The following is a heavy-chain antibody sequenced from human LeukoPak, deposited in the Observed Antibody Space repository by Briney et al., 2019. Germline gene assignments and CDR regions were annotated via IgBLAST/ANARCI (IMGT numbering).Heavy chain of an antibody. CDR3: ARHPTLTSGGNFDY. V-gene: IGHV4-59*08. CDR2: IYYSGST. Sequence: PSETLSLTCTASGGSISSYYRSWIRQPPAKGPEWIGYIYYSGSTNYHPSLKSRVTISVDTSKNQLSLKLSSVTAADTAVYYCARHPTLTSGGNFDYWGQGTLVTVSS. CDR1: GGSISSYY. J-gene: IGHJ4*02. D-gene: IGHD1-14*01.